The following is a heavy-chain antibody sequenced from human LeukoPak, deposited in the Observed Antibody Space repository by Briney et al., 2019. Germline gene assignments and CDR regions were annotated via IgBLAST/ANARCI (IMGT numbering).Heavy chain of an antibody. V-gene: IGHV3-23*01. CDR1: GFTFSSCA. CDR2: ISGSGGST. D-gene: IGHD3-9*01. J-gene: IGHJ4*02. Sequence: PGGSLRLSCAASGFTFSSCAMSWVGQAPGKGLEWVSAISGSGGSTYYADSVKGRFTISRDNSKNTLYLQMNSLRAEDTAVYYCAKLRPLRYFDWLSAPFDYWGQGTLVTVSS. CDR3: AKLRPLRYFDWLSAPFDY.